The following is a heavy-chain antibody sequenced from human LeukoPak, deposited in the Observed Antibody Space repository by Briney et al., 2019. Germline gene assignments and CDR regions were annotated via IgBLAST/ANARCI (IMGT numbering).Heavy chain of an antibody. V-gene: IGHV3-23*01. CDR3: ARVVRDYGDYLLDY. CDR1: GFTFSSDV. D-gene: IGHD4-17*01. J-gene: IGHJ4*02. CDR2: ISSSGGTT. Sequence: PGGSLRLSCAASGFTFSSDVMSWVRQAPGKGLEWVSGISSSGGTTYYADSVKGRFSILRDNSKKTLYLQMNSLRAGDTAVYYCARVVRDYGDYLLDYWGQGTLVTVSS.